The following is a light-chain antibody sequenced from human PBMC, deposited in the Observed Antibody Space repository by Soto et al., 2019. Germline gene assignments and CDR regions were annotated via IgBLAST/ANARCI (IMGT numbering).Light chain of an antibody. CDR2: AAS. CDR1: QGISSW. CDR3: EQANSLPVT. J-gene: IGKJ5*01. V-gene: IGKV1-12*01. Sequence: DIQMTQSPSSVAASVGDRITITCRASQGISSWLAWYQQKPGKAPKLLIYAASSLQSGVPSRLSGIGSGTDFTLTISCLQPEDFATCYSEQANSLPVTCGQSTRLEIK.